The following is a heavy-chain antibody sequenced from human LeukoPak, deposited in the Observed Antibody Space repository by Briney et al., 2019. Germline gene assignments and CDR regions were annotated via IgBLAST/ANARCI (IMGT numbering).Heavy chain of an antibody. V-gene: IGHV3-23*01. Sequence: PGGSLRLSCAASGFTFSTYAMNWVRQAPGKRLEWVSGLSGSGTYTYYADSVKGRFTISRDNSKNTLYLQMNSLRAEDTAIYYCARDPDGSGPDLDCWGQGTLVIVSS. D-gene: IGHD3-10*01. CDR1: GFTFSTYA. J-gene: IGHJ4*02. CDR2: LSGSGTYT. CDR3: ARDPDGSGPDLDC.